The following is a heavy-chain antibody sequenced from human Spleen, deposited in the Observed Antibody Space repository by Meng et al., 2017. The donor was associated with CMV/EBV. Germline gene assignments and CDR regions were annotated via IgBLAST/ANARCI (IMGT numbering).Heavy chain of an antibody. CDR3: ARRVKLRQHWYFDL. Sequence: AVYGWSFCGYYWSWIRQPPGRVLEWIGEINHSGSTNYNPSLKSRVTISVDTSKNQFSLKLSSVTAADTAVYYCARRVKLRQHWYFDLWGRGTLVTVSS. D-gene: IGHD3-10*01. V-gene: IGHV4-34*01. CDR1: GWSFCGYY. CDR2: INHSGST. J-gene: IGHJ2*01.